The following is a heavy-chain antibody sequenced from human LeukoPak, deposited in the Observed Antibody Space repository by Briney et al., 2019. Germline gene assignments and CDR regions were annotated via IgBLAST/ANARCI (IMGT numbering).Heavy chain of an antibody. J-gene: IGHJ4*02. V-gene: IGHV3-49*04. CDR2: IRSKAYGGTT. D-gene: IGHD2-15*01. CDR1: GFTFGDYA. Sequence: GGSLRLSCTASGFTFGDYAMSWVRQAPGKGLEWVGFIRSKAYGGTTEYAASVKGRFTISRDDSKSIAYLQMNSLKTEDTAVYYCTGEGRATPSSDYWGQGTLVTVSS. CDR3: TGEGRATPSSDY.